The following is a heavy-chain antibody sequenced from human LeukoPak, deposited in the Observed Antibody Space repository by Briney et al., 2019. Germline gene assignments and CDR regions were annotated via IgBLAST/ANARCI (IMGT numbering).Heavy chain of an antibody. J-gene: IGHJ6*03. CDR3: AKGGSGDIGYYYYYMDV. CDR2: ISYDGSNK. V-gene: IGHV3-30*04. D-gene: IGHD3-16*02. Sequence: GGSLRLSCAASGFIFSSYAIHWVRQAPGKGLEWVAGISYDGSNKYYADSVKGRFTISRDNSKNTLYLQMNSLRAEDTAVYYCAKGGSGDIGYYYYYMDVWGKGTTVTVSS. CDR1: GFIFSSYA.